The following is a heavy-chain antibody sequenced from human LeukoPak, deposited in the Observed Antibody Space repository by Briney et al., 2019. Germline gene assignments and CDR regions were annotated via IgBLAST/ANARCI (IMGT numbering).Heavy chain of an antibody. V-gene: IGHV3-23*01. CDR2: ISGSGGST. CDR3: AKGSYRQRGYFDY. CDR1: GFTFSSYA. D-gene: IGHD1-26*01. Sequence: GGSLRLSCAASGFTFSSYAMSWVRQAPGKGLEWVSAISGSGGSTYYADSVKGRFTISRDNSKNTLYLQMNSLRAEDAAVYYCAKGSYRQRGYFDYWGQGTLVTVSS. J-gene: IGHJ4*02.